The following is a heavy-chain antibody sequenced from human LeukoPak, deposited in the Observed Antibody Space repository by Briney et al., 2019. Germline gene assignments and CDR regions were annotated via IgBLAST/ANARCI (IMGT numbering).Heavy chain of an antibody. Sequence: GESLKISCKGSGSSFTSYWIGWVRQLPGKGLEWMGIIYPGDSDTRYSPSFQGQVTISADKSISTAYLQWSSLKASDTAMYYCARLDIVVVPAATPQSYYYYYYMDVWVKGTTVTVSS. CDR1: GSSFTSYW. D-gene: IGHD2-2*02. J-gene: IGHJ6*03. CDR3: ARLDIVVVPAATPQSYYYYYYMDV. CDR2: IYPGDSDT. V-gene: IGHV5-51*01.